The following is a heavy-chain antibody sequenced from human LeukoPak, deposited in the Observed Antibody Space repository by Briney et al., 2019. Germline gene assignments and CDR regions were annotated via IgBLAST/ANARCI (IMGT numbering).Heavy chain of an antibody. V-gene: IGHV3-74*01. D-gene: IGHD2-2*01. Sequence: PGGSLRLSCAASGFIFNSYWMHWVRQAPGKGLVWVSRINGDGSSATYADSVKGRFTISRDNAKNTLYLQMNSLRAEDTAVYYCVRVACSTRCYDGYYYYYYMDVWGKGTTVTISS. CDR2: INGDGSSA. CDR3: VRVACSTRCYDGYYYYYYMDV. J-gene: IGHJ6*03. CDR1: GFIFNSYW.